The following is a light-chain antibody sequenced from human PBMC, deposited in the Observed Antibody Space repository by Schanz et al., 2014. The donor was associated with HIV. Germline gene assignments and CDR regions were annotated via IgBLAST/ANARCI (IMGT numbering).Light chain of an antibody. CDR2: GAS. J-gene: IGKJ3*01. CDR3: QLYGSSPLFT. V-gene: IGKV3-20*01. CDR1: QSVSSY. Sequence: EIVLTQSPATLSLSPGERATLSCRASQSVSSYLVWYQQKPGQAPRLLIYGASSRASGIPDRFSGSGSGTDFTLTISRLEPEDFAVYFCQLYGSSPLFTFGPGTKVEI.